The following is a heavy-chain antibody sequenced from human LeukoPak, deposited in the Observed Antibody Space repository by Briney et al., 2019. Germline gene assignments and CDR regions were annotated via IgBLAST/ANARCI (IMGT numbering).Heavy chain of an antibody. Sequence: GGSLRLSCQASGFTFYMYAMSWVRQAPGKGLEWVASMCGTAGCTFYPDSVKGRFTISRDNSKNVLYLRMNSLTAEDAAIYYCAKDRPNFHENSGHYYRRDGDSWGQGTLVTVSS. V-gene: IGHV3-23*01. CDR1: GFTFYMYA. D-gene: IGHD3-22*01. J-gene: IGHJ5*01. CDR2: MCGTAGCT. CDR3: AKDRPNFHENSGHYYRRDGDS.